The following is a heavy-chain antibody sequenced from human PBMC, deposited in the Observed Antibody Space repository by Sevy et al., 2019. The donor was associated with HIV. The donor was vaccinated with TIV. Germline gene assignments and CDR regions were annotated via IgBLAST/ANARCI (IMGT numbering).Heavy chain of an antibody. CDR2: ISGSGGST. CDR1: GFTFSSYA. CDR3: AKDLVYSSSSLFYYFDY. D-gene: IGHD6-6*01. J-gene: IGHJ4*02. V-gene: IGHV3-23*01. Sequence: GGSLRLSCAASGFTFSSYAMSWVRQAPGKGLEWVSAISGSGGSTYYADSVKGRFTISRDNSKNTLYLQMNGLRAEDTAVYYCAKDLVYSSSSLFYYFDYWGQGTLVTVSS.